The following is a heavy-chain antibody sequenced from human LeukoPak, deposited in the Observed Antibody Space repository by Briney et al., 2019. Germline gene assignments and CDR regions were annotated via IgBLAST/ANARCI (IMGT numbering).Heavy chain of an antibody. D-gene: IGHD3-22*01. J-gene: IGHJ2*01. V-gene: IGHV4-39*07. CDR2: IYYSGST. Sequence: PSETLSLTCTVSGGSISSSSYYWGWIRQPPGKGLEWIGSIYYSGSTYYNPSLKSRVTISVDTSKNQFSLKLSSVTAADTAVYYCARRVSGRSGYSTYWYFDLWGRGTLVTVSS. CDR3: ARRVSGRSGYSTYWYFDL. CDR1: GGSISSSSYY.